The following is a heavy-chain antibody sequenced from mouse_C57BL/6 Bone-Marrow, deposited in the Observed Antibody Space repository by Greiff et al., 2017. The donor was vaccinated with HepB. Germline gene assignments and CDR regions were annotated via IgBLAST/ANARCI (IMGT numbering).Heavy chain of an antibody. CDR3: ARGGTYEYDEGFAY. D-gene: IGHD2-4*01. J-gene: IGHJ3*01. CDR2: IWSGGST. CDR1: GFSLTSYG. V-gene: IGHV2-2*01. Sequence: QVQLKQSGPGLVQPSQSLSITCTVSGFSLTSYGVHWVRQSPGKGLEWLGVIWSGGSTDYNAAFISRLSISKDNSKSQVFFKMNSLQADDTAIYYCARGGTYEYDEGFAYWGQGTLVTVSA.